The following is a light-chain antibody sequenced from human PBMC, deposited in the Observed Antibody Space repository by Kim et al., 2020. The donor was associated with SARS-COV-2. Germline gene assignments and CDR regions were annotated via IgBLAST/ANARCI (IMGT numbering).Light chain of an antibody. CDR3: QQYYRYAYT. J-gene: IGKJ2*01. Sequence: DIHMTQSPSTLSASVGDRVTTTCGASQSISSFLTWHQQNPGKAPKLLIYGASSLESGVPTRFRGSGSGTNFTLTISSLQPEDFATYYRQQYYRYAYTLGRGNKLEI. CDR1: QSISSF. CDR2: GAS. V-gene: IGKV1-5*01.